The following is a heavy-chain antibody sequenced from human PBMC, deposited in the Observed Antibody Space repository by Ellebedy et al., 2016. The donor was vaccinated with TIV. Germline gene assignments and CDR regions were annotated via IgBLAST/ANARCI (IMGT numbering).Heavy chain of an antibody. CDR3: ARTLYGGWNDAFDI. CDR1: GGSVSELY. J-gene: IGHJ3*02. D-gene: IGHD5-12*01. Sequence: SETLSLXCSVSGGSVSELYWSWIRRPAGKRLEWVARINKGGRTNDNPSLRGRVTMSVDTSKNQISLRLTSVTAADTAVYYCARTLYGGWNDAFDIWGQGTMVTVSS. CDR2: INKGGRT. V-gene: IGHV4-4*07.